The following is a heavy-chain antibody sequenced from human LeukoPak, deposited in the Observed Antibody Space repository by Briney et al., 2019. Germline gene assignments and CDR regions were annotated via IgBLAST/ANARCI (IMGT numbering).Heavy chain of an antibody. D-gene: IGHD3-22*01. J-gene: IGHJ4*02. V-gene: IGHV1-69*02. Sequence: SVKVSCKASGGTFSSYTISWVRQAPGQGLEWMGRIIPILGIANYAQMFQGRVTITADKSTSTAYMELSSLRSEDTAVYYCARSYYYDSSGRDYWGQGTLVTVSS. CDR2: IIPILGIA. CDR3: ARSYYYDSSGRDY. CDR1: GGTFSSYT.